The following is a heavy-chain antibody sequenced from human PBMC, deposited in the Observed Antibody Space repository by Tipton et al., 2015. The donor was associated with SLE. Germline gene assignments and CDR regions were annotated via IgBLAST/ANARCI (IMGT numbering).Heavy chain of an antibody. CDR3: ARVLGVVKSYYMDV. CDR1: GGSISRIGYY. CDR2: IYHTGST. D-gene: IGHD3-3*01. V-gene: IGHV4-31*03. J-gene: IGHJ6*03. Sequence: TLSLTCTVSGGSISRIGYYWSWIRQHPGKGLEWIGYIYHTGSTYYNPSLKSRVTISVDASKNQFSLTLSSVTAADSAVYYCARVLGVVKSYYMDVWGKGTTVTVSS.